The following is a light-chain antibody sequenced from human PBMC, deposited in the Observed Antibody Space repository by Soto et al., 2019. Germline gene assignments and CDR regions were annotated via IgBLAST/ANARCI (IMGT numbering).Light chain of an antibody. J-gene: IGKJ5*01. CDR1: QSVDNN. CDR2: GSF. Sequence: EIVMTQSPVTLSASPGESATLSCRASQSVDNNVAWYQQTPGQAPRLLIVGSFARATGIPARFSGSGSGSEFTLTISGLQSEDFAVYYCQQYNDRPPITFGQGTRLEI. V-gene: IGKV3-15*01. CDR3: QQYNDRPPIT.